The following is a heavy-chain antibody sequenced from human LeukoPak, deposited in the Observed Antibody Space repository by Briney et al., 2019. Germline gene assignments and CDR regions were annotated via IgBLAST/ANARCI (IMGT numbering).Heavy chain of an antibody. CDR3: AREPGIAVAGYAFGY. Sequence: GSSVKVSCKASGGTFSSYAISWVRQAPGQGLEWMGGIIPIFGTANYAQKFQGRVTITADESTSTAYMELSSLRSEDTAVYYCAREPGIAVAGYAFGYRGQGTLVTVSS. V-gene: IGHV1-69*01. CDR1: GGTFSSYA. J-gene: IGHJ4*02. D-gene: IGHD6-19*01. CDR2: IIPIFGTA.